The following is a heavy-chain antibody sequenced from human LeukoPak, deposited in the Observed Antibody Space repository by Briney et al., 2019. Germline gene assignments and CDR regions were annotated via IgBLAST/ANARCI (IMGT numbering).Heavy chain of an antibody. D-gene: IGHD3-3*01. J-gene: IGHJ4*02. V-gene: IGHV3-30*02. Sequence: GGSLRLSCAASGFTFSSYGMHWVRQAPGKGLEWVAFIRYDGSNKYYADSVKGRFTISRDNSKNTLYLQMNSLRAEDTAVYYCAKDFWSGYSQYYFDYWGQGTLVTVSS. CDR1: GFTFSSYG. CDR2: IRYDGSNK. CDR3: AKDFWSGYSQYYFDY.